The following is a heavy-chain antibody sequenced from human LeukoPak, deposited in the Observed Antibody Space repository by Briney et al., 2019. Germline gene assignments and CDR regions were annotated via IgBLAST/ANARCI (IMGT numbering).Heavy chain of an antibody. CDR1: GYSVNELS. CDR3: ARGRYSSSWYWFDP. CDR2: FNREDDAP. D-gene: IGHD6-13*01. Sequence: GASVKVSCKVSGYSVNELSMHWVRQAPGLGLEWMGGFNREDDAPVYAQQFQGRVTMTEDTSTDTAYMELSSLRSDDTAVYYCARGRYSSSWYWFDPWGQGTLVTASS. J-gene: IGHJ5*02. V-gene: IGHV1-24*01.